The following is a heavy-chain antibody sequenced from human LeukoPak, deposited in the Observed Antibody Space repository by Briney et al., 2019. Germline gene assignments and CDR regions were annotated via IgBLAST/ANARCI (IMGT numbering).Heavy chain of an antibody. J-gene: IGHJ4*02. CDR1: GGSISSYY. CDR3: ARVGDFALKD. D-gene: IGHD3-16*01. Sequence: SETLSLTCTVSGGSISSYYWSWIRQPPGKGLEWIGYIYYSGSTNYNPSLKSRVTMSVDTSKSQCTLKLTSVTAADTAVYYCARVGDFALKDWGQGTLVTVSS. V-gene: IGHV4-59*12. CDR2: IYYSGST.